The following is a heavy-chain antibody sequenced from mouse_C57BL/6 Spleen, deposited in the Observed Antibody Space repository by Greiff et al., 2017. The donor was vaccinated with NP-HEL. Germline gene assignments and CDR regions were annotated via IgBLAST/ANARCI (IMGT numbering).Heavy chain of an antibody. J-gene: IGHJ2*01. D-gene: IGHD1-1*01. V-gene: IGHV1-15*01. Sequence: VKLQESGAELVRPGASVTLSCKASGYTFTDYEMHWVKQTPVHGLEWIGAIDPETGGTAYNQKFKGKAILTADKSSSTAYMELRSLTSEDSAVYYCKNGITTAYWGQGTTLTVSS. CDR1: GYTFTDYE. CDR3: KNGITTAY. CDR2: IDPETGGT.